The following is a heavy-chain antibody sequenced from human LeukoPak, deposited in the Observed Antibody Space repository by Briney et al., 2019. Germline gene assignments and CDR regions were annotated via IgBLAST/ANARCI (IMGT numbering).Heavy chain of an antibody. Sequence: GGSLRLSCAASGFTFSRYAMHWVRQAPGQGLEYVAGISANGGGTEYGNSVKGRFTISRDNSKNTVFLQMGSLRAEDMAVYYCARADGYSGYPSDKVFDIWGQGTMVTVSS. D-gene: IGHD5-12*01. J-gene: IGHJ3*02. CDR3: ARADGYSGYPSDKVFDI. CDR2: ISANGGGT. V-gene: IGHV3-64*01. CDR1: GFTFSRYA.